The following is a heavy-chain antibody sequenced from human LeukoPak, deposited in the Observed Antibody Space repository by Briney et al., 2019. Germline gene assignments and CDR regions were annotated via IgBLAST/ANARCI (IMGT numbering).Heavy chain of an antibody. Sequence: GGSLRLSCAASGFTFSSYDMNWVRQAPGEGLEWVSFISGSGSNIKYADSVKGRFTISRDNAKNSLYLQMNSLRAEDTAVYYCAELGITMIGGVWGKGTTATISS. D-gene: IGHD3-10*02. CDR2: ISGSGSNI. CDR3: AELGITMIGGV. CDR1: GFTFSSYD. V-gene: IGHV3-48*03. J-gene: IGHJ6*04.